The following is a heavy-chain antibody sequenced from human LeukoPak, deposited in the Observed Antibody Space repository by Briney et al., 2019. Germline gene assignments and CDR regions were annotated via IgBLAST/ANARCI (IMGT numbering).Heavy chain of an antibody. CDR1: GGSISSSSYY. CDR2: THYSGDT. J-gene: IGHJ4*02. V-gene: IGHV4-61*01. Sequence: SETLSLTCTVSGGSISSSSYYWSWIRQPPGKGLEWIGSTHYSGDTKYNPSLRSRVSLSVDTSKQQFSLRLTSVTAADTAVYYCARDLELERNRWNYFESWGQGTLVTVSS. D-gene: IGHD1-1*01. CDR3: ARDLELERNRWNYFES.